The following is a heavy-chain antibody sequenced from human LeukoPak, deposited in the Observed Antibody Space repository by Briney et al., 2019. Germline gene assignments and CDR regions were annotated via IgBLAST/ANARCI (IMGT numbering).Heavy chain of an antibody. V-gene: IGHV3-23*01. CDR3: AKGDIAGGISWYFDL. Sequence: GGSLRLSRAASGITFSRHAMAWVRQAPGKGLEWVSTISGTVIAYYADSVKGRFTISRDNSKNTLYLHMNSLRADDTAIYYCAKGDIAGGISWYFDLWGRGTLVTASS. D-gene: IGHD1-26*01. CDR1: GITFSRHA. J-gene: IGHJ2*01. CDR2: ISGTVIA.